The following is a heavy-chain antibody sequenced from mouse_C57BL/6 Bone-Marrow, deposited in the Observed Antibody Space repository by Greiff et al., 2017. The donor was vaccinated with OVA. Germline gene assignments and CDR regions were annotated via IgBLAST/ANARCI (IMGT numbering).Heavy chain of an antibody. V-gene: IGHV1-5*01. D-gene: IGHD1-1*01. CDR2: IYPGNSDT. Sequence: EVQLVESGTVLARPGASVKMSCKTSGYTFTSYWMHWVKQRPGQGLEWIGAIYPGNSDTSYNQKFKGKAKLTAVTSASTAYMELSSLTNEDSAVYYCTRDSDYGSSYPAWFAYWGQGTLVTVSA. J-gene: IGHJ3*01. CDR3: TRDSDYGSSYPAWFAY. CDR1: GYTFTSYW.